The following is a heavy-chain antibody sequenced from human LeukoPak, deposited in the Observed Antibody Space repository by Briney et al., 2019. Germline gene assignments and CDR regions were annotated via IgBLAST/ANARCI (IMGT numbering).Heavy chain of an antibody. Sequence: ASVKVSFKASGYPFKNCAFSWVRQAPGQGLEWMGWISAYNGDTYYAQEFQGRLTMTTDTSTSTTYMELRSLRSDDTAVYFCARSGLLFPATIWFDYWGQGTLVTVSS. J-gene: IGHJ4*02. CDR1: GYPFKNCA. D-gene: IGHD2-21*02. CDR3: ARSGLLFPATIWFDY. V-gene: IGHV1-18*01. CDR2: ISAYNGDT.